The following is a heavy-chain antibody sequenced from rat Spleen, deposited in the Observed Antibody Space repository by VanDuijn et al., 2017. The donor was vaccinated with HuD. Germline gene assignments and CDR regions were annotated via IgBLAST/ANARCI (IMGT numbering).Heavy chain of an antibody. D-gene: IGHD5-1*01. CDR2: IWAGGGT. CDR1: GFSLTSYH. CDR3: ARHPWGGAPYY. V-gene: IGHV2-72*01. Sequence: QVPLKESGPGLVQPSQTLSLTCSVSGFSLTSYHVSWVRQPPGKSLVWMGTIWAGGGTNYNSAVQSRLSISRDTSKSQVFLKMDSLQPEDTGTYYCARHPWGGAPYYWGQGVMVTVSS. J-gene: IGHJ2*01.